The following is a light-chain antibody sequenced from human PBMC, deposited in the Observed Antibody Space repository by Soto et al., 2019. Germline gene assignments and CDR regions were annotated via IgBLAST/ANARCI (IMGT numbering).Light chain of an antibody. J-gene: IGKJ1*01. CDR1: QSVITY. CDR2: HAS. Sequence: EIVLTQSPATLSLSPGERANRSCRASQSVITYLAWYQQKPGQAPRLLIYHASKRATGIPARFSGSGSGTDLPLPITILEPEDFAVYFCQQRRNWWTFGQGTKVEVK. CDR3: QQRRNWWT. V-gene: IGKV3-11*01.